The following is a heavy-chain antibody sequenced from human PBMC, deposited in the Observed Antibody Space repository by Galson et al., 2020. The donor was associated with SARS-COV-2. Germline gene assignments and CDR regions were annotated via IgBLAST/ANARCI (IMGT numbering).Heavy chain of an antibody. CDR1: GYTFTSYG. D-gene: IGHD3-10*01. V-gene: IGHV1-18*01. CDR3: ARTDTIEYYYGLGTEPLVDY. Sequence: ASVKVSCKASGYTFTSYGISWVRQAPGQRLEWMGWISAYNDNTKYAQNLQGRVTMTTDTSTATAYMELRSLRSDDTAVCYCARTDTIEYYYGLGTEPLVDYWGQGTLVTVSS. CDR2: ISAYNDNT. J-gene: IGHJ4*02.